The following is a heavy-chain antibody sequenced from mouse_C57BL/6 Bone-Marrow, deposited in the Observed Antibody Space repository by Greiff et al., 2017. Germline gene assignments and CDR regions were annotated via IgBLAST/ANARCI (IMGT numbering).Heavy chain of an antibody. D-gene: IGHD1-1*01. V-gene: IGHV1-18*01. J-gene: IGHJ4*01. CDR1: GYTFTDYN. CDR2: INPNNGGT. CDR3: ARADITTVVEEAMDY. Sequence: EVQLQQSGPELVKPGASVKIPCKASGYTFTDYNMDWVKQSHGKSLEWIGDINPNNGGTIYNQKFKGKATLTVDKSSSTAYMELRSLTSEDTAVYYCARADITTVVEEAMDYWGQGTSVTVSS.